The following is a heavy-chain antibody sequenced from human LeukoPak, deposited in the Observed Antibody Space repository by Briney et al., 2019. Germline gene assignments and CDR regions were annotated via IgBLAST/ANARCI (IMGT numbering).Heavy chain of an antibody. Sequence: SETLSLTCAVYGGSFSGYYWSWIRQPPGKGLEWIGEINHSGSTNYNPSLKSRVTISVDTSKNQFSLKLSSVTAADTAVYYCAXXXLSAVGAIYFDYWGQGTRVTVSS. V-gene: IGHV4-34*01. D-gene: IGHD1-26*01. CDR2: INHSGST. J-gene: IGHJ4*02. CDR3: AXXXLSAVGAIYFDY. CDR1: GGSFSGYY.